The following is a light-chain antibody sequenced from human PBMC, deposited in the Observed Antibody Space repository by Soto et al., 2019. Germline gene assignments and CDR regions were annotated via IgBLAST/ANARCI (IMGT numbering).Light chain of an antibody. CDR2: DAS. CDR1: QSVSSN. CDR3: HHYET. V-gene: IGKV3-20*01. Sequence: EIVMTQSPATLSVSPGERATLSCRASQSVSSNLAWYQQKPGQAPRLLIYDASSRATGIPDRFSGGGSGTDLTLTISRLEPEDFAVYYCHHYETFGQGTKVDIK. J-gene: IGKJ1*01.